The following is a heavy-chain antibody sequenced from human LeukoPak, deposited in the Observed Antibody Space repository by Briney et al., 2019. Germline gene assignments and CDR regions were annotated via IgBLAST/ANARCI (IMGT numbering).Heavy chain of an antibody. Sequence: GGSLRLSCAASGFTFSSYSMNWVRQAPGKGLEWVSYISSSSSTIYYADSVKGRFTISRDNAKNSLYLQMNSLRAEDTAVYYCARDRGVGKGDYYYGMDVWGQGTTVTVSS. CDR2: ISSSSSTI. CDR1: GFTFSSYS. V-gene: IGHV3-48*04. CDR3: ARDRGVGKGDYYYGMDV. J-gene: IGHJ6*02. D-gene: IGHD3-10*01.